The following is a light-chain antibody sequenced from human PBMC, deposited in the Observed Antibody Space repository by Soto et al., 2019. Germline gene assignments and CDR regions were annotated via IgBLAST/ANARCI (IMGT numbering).Light chain of an antibody. Sequence: DVPMTQSPSSLSASVGDRVTITCRASQSISSYLNWYQQKPGKAPKLLIYAAYSLLSGVPSRFSGSGSVTEFTLTISSLQPEDVAPYYCQQSYSTPYTFGQGTKLESK. J-gene: IGKJ2*01. CDR1: QSISSY. CDR2: AAY. CDR3: QQSYSTPYT. V-gene: IGKV1-39*01.